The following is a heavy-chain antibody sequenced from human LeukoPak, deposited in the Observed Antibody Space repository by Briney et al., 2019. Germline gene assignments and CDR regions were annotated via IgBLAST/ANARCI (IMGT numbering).Heavy chain of an antibody. CDR3: ARGTYGYYMDV. CDR1: NYSISNSLY. V-gene: IGHV4-38-2*02. Sequence: KPSETLSLTCSGSNYSISNSLYWGWLRQPPGKGLGWIGSIYRSGSTFYNPSLKSRVTISLDTSKNQFSLKLSSVTAADTAVYFCARGTYGYYMDVWGKGTTVTVSS. J-gene: IGHJ6*03. CDR2: IYRSGST. D-gene: IGHD4-17*01.